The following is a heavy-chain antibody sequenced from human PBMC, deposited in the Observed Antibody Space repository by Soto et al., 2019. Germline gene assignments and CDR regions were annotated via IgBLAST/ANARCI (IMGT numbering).Heavy chain of an antibody. J-gene: IGHJ4*01. V-gene: IGHV4-39*01. D-gene: IGHD1-26*01. CDR3: ARRGFMGATTIDY. CDR2: IYYSGST. CDR1: GGSISSSSYY. Sequence: QLQLQESGPGLVKPSETLSLTCTVSGGSISSSSYYWGWIRQPPGKGREWIGSIYYSGSTYYNPSLNSGVTISVETSKNLFSLKLSALTAADTAGYYCARRGFMGATTIDYWGHGTLVTVSS.